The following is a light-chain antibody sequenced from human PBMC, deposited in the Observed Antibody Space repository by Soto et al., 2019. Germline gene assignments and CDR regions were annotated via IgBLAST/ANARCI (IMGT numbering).Light chain of an antibody. V-gene: IGLV2-11*01. CDR1: SSDVGGYNY. CDR3: CSYAGSYPYV. CDR2: DVS. Sequence: QSALTQPRSVSGSPGQSVTISCTGTSSDVGGYNYVSWYQQHPGKAPKLMIYDVSKRPSGVPDRFSGYKSGNTASLTISGLQAEDEADYYCCSYAGSYPYVFGTGTKLPVL. J-gene: IGLJ1*01.